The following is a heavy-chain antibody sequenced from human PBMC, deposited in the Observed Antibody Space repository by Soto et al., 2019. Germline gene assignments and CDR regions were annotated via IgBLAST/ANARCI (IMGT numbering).Heavy chain of an antibody. Sequence: EVQLVESGGGLVQPGGSLRLSCAASGFTFSSYSMNWVRQAPGKGLEWVSYISSSSSSIFYADSVKGRFTISRDNAKNSLYLQMQGLIAEDPSVYYCARHPERIALSGCFDPLGQGTLVTVSS. D-gene: IGHD6-13*01. CDR1: GFTFSSYS. J-gene: IGHJ5*02. CDR3: ARHPERIALSGCFDP. CDR2: ISSSSSSI. V-gene: IGHV3-48*01.